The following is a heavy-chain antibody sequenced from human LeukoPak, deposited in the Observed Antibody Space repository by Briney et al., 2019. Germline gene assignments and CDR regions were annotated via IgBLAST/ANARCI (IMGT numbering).Heavy chain of an antibody. Sequence: PSETLSLTCTVSGGSVSSGSYYWSWIRQPPGKGLEWIGNIYYSGSTNYNPSLKSRVTISVDTSKNQFSLKLSSVTAADTAVYYCARESYYGSGSYYHSNWFDPWGQGTLVTVSS. D-gene: IGHD3-10*01. CDR3: ARESYYGSGSYYHSNWFDP. CDR2: IYYSGST. J-gene: IGHJ5*02. CDR1: GGSVSSGSYY. V-gene: IGHV4-61*01.